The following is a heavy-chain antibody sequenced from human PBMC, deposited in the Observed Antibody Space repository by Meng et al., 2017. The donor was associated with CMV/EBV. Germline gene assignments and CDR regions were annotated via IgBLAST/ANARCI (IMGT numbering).Heavy chain of an antibody. J-gene: IGHJ4*02. CDR3: ARGIYFDY. V-gene: IGHV4-59*01. CDR1: GGSISSYY. CDR2: IYYSGST. Sequence: SETLSLTCTVSGGSISSYYWSWIRQPPGKGLEWIGYIYYSGSTNYNLSLKSRVTISVDTSKNQFSLKLSSVTAADTAVYYCARGIYFDYWGQGTLVTVSS.